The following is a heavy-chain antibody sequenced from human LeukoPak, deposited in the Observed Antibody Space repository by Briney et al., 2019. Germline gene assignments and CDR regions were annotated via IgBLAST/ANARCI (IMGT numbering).Heavy chain of an antibody. CDR2: IYYSGST. Sequence: SETLSLTCTVSGGSISSSSYYWGWIRQPPGKGLEWIGSIYYSGSTYYNPSLKSRVTISVDTSKNQFSLKLSSVTAADTAVYYCARHIPGEHYDFWSGYSPEYFDYWSQGTLVTVSS. CDR3: ARHIPGEHYDFWSGYSPEYFDY. V-gene: IGHV4-39*01. CDR1: GGSISSSSYY. J-gene: IGHJ4*02. D-gene: IGHD3-3*01.